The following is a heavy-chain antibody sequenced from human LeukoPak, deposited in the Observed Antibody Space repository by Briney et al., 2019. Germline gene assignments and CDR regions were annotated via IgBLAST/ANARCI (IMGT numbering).Heavy chain of an antibody. CDR1: GFTFSSYG. J-gene: IGHJ5*02. CDR3: AAMVRGVIRNWFDP. V-gene: IGHV3-30*02. Sequence: PGGALRLSCAASGFTFSSYGVHWVRQAPGKGLEWVAFIRYDGSNKYYADSVKGRFTISRDNSKNTLYLQMNSLRAEDTAVYYCAAMVRGVIRNWFDPWGQGTLVTVSS. D-gene: IGHD3-10*01. CDR2: IRYDGSNK.